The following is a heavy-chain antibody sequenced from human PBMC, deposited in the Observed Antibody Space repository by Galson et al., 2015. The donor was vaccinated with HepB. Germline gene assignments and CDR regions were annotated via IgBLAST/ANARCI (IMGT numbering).Heavy chain of an antibody. CDR3: AKGRPERPPEHRGYDLPDY. V-gene: IGHV3-23*01. CDR2: IGVNDGSI. Sequence: SLRLSCAASGFTFSSNAMNWVRQAPGKGLEWVSGIGVNDGSIYYANSVKGRFTISRDNSKNTLYLQVNSLRVEDTAIYYCAKGRPERPPEHRGYDLPDYWGQGTLVTVSS. CDR1: GFTFSSNA. J-gene: IGHJ4*02. D-gene: IGHD5-12*01.